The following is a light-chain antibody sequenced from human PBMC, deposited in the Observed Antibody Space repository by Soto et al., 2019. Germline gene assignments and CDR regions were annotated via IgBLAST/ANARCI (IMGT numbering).Light chain of an antibody. CDR3: GTWDSSMSAGV. CDR2: DNN. V-gene: IGLV1-51*01. J-gene: IGLJ2*01. Sequence: APGQKVTISCSGSSSNIGNNYVSWYQQLPGTAPKLLIYDNNKRPSGIPDRFSGSKSGTSATLGITGLQTGDEADYYCGTWDSSMSAGVFGGGTKLTVI. CDR1: SSNIGNNY.